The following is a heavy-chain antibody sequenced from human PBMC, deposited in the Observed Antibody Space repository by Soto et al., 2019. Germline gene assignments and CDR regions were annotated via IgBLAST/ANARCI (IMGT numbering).Heavy chain of an antibody. CDR1: GFTFSSYA. Sequence: LRLSCAASGFTFSSYAMSWVRQAPGKGLEWVSAISGSGGSTYYADSVKGRFTISRDNSKNTLYLQMNSLRAEDTAVYYCAKGQYCSGGSCYGYYFDYWGQGTLVTVSS. CDR3: AKGQYCSGGSCYGYYFDY. CDR2: ISGSGGST. D-gene: IGHD2-15*01. V-gene: IGHV3-23*01. J-gene: IGHJ4*02.